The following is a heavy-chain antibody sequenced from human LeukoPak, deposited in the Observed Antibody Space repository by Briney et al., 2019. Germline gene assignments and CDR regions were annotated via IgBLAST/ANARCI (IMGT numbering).Heavy chain of an antibody. CDR2: IGGSSGST. J-gene: IGHJ4*02. CDR3: AKDDGEDTAMIYFDY. Sequence: QTGGSLRLSCVASGFTFSSYAMSWVRQAPGKGLEWVSAIGGSSGSTYYADSVKGRFTISRDNSKNTLYLQMNSLRAEDTAVYYCAKDDGEDTAMIYFDYWGQGTLVTVSS. CDR1: GFTFSSYA. D-gene: IGHD5-18*01. V-gene: IGHV3-23*01.